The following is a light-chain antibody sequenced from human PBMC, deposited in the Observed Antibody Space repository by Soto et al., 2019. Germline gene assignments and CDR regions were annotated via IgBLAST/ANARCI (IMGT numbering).Light chain of an antibody. CDR1: QSVSNTY. CDR2: GAS. J-gene: IGKJ4*01. Sequence: EIVLTQSPGTLSLSPGERATLSCRASQSVSNTYLAWYQQKPGQAPRLLIYGASSRATGIPDRFSGSGSGTDFTLTISRLEPEDFEVYYCQHYGSSPLTFGGGTKVDIK. CDR3: QHYGSSPLT. V-gene: IGKV3-20*01.